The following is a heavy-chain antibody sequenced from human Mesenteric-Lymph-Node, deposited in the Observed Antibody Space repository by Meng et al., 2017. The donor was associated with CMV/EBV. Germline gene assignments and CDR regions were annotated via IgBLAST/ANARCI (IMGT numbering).Heavy chain of an antibody. J-gene: IGHJ6*02. V-gene: IGHV3-23*01. CDR3: GKGHSITFSLYYGMDV. CDR1: GFTFSSYA. D-gene: IGHD1-14*01. Sequence: GGSLRLSCAASGFTFSSYAMSWVRQAPGKGLEWVSAISGSGGSTYYADSVKGRFTISRDNSKNTLYLQMNSLRAEDTALYYCGKGHSITFSLYYGMDVWGQGTTVTVSS. CDR2: ISGSGGST.